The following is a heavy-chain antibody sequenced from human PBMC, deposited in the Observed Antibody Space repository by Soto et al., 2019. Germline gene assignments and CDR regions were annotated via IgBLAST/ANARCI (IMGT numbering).Heavy chain of an antibody. Sequence: TLSLTCAVYIGSFSCHYWSWIRQAPGKGLEWIGEINHSGTANYNPSLKSRVTISADTSKNQFSLNLSSVTAADTAVYYCARSRVATASPYDYWGQGTRVTVSS. CDR2: INHSGTA. J-gene: IGHJ4*02. CDR3: ARSRVATASPYDY. V-gene: IGHV4-34*01. CDR1: IGSFSCHY. D-gene: IGHD5-12*01.